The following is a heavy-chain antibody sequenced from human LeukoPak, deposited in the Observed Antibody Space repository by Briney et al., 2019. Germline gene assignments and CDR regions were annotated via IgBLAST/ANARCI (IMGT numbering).Heavy chain of an antibody. CDR2: LYYSGST. D-gene: IGHD3-10*01. CDR1: GGSISSGDYY. Sequence: PSDTLSLTCTVSGGSISSGDYYWSWIRQPPGKGLEWIGYLYYSGSTYYNPSLKSRVTISVDTSKNQFSLKLSSVTAADTAVYYCARDSLLWFGESTKYGMDVWGQGTTVTVSS. J-gene: IGHJ6*02. CDR3: ARDSLLWFGESTKYGMDV. V-gene: IGHV4-30-4*02.